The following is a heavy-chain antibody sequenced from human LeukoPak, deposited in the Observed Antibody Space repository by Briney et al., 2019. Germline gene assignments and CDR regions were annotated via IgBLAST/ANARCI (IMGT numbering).Heavy chain of an antibody. J-gene: IGHJ6*02. V-gene: IGHV5-10-1*01. Sequence: GESLKISCKSSGYSFTSYWIGWVRQMPGKGLEWMGRIDPSDSYTNYSPSFQGHVSISVDKSISTAYLQWSSLKASDTAMYYCAMGYGMDVWGQGTTVTVSS. CDR1: GYSFTSYW. CDR2: IDPSDSYT. CDR3: AMGYGMDV.